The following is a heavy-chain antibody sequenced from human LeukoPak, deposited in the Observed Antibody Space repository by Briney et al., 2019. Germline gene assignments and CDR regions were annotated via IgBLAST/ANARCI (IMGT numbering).Heavy chain of an antibody. D-gene: IGHD3-10*01. CDR2: VAYDGKHQ. J-gene: IGHJ5*02. CDR1: EFFSMYA. Sequence: PGRSLRLSCAASEFFSMYAMHWVRQAPGKGLEWVAAVAYDGKHQYYADSVKGRFTISKDNFKNTLYMNNLKPEDTAVYYCAGGVRGVSSWFYPWGQGTLVTVSS. V-gene: IGHV3-30*04. CDR3: AGGVRGVSSWFYP.